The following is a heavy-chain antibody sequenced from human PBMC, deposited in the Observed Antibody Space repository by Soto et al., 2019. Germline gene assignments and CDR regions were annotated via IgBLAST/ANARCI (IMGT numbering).Heavy chain of an antibody. J-gene: IGHJ4*02. D-gene: IGHD1-26*01. CDR3: ARSRHSGSYFFDY. CDR1: GGSISSGDYY. V-gene: IGHV4-30-4*01. Sequence: QVQLQESGPGLVKPSQTLSLTCTVSGGSISSGDYYWSWIRQPPGKGLEWIGYISYSGSPYYNLSLKSRLTISIDTSKNQFSLRLSSVTAADTAVYYCARSRHSGSYFFDYWGQGILVTVSS. CDR2: ISYSGSP.